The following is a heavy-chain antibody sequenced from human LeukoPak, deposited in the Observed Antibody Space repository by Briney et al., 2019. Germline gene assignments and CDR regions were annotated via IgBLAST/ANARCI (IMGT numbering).Heavy chain of an antibody. J-gene: IGHJ5*02. D-gene: IGHD2-21*02. V-gene: IGHV1-18*01. CDR3: ARDRRHIVVVTATTPFDP. CDR2: ISAYNGNT. Sequence: ASVKVSCKASGYIFTSYGFSWVRQAPGQGLEWMGWISAYNGNTNYAQKLQGRVTMTTDTSTSTAYMELRSLRSDDTAVYYCARDRRHIVVVTATTPFDPWGQGTLVTVSS. CDR1: GYIFTSYG.